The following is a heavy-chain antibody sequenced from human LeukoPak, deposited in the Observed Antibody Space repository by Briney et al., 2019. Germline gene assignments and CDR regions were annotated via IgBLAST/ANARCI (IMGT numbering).Heavy chain of an antibody. CDR2: INPSGGST. Sequence: GASVTVSCTASGYTFTSYYMHWVRQAPGQGLEWMGIINPSGGSTSYAQKFQGRVTMTRDTSTSTVYMELSSLRSEDTAVYYCARLGSYHKFDYWGQGTLVTVSS. CDR3: ARLGSYHKFDY. D-gene: IGHD1-26*01. J-gene: IGHJ4*02. V-gene: IGHV1-46*01. CDR1: GYTFTSYY.